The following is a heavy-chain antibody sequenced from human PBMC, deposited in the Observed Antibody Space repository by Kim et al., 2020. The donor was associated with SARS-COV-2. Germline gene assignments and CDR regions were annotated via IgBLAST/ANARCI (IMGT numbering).Heavy chain of an antibody. V-gene: IGHV3-48*02. CDR2: INRTSGSI. CDR1: GFNFNDYD. Sequence: GGSLRLSCVGFGFNFNDYDINWVRQAPGKGLEWISYINRTSGSIYYADSVKGRFTITRDKAEKPVFLQKNSLRDDDTAVYYCARELEIWTMAVLIGVPTYYNGLDVWRQGTTVTVSS. D-gene: IGHD6-19*01. CDR3: ARELEIWTMAVLIGVPTYYNGLDV. J-gene: IGHJ6*01.